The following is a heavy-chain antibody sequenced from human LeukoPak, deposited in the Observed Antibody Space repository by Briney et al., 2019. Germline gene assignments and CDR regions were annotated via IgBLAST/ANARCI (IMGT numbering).Heavy chain of an antibody. V-gene: IGHV1-58*02. CDR1: GFTFTSSA. J-gene: IGHJ4*02. Sequence: SVKVSCKASGFTFTSSAMQWVRQARGQRLEWIGWIVVGSGNTNYAQKFQERVTITRDMSTSTAYMELSSLRSEDTAVYYCAAQVLDYDYVWGPGYWGQGTLVTVSS. CDR2: IVVGSGNT. CDR3: AAQVLDYDYVWGPGY. D-gene: IGHD3-16*01.